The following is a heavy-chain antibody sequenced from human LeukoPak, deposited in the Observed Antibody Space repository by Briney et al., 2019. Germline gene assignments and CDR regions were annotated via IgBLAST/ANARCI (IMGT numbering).Heavy chain of an antibody. V-gene: IGHV4-38-2*01. CDR2: IYHSGST. D-gene: IGHD3-22*01. CDR3: ARHAGGYYDSSGYFDY. J-gene: IGHJ4*02. Sequence: SEILSLTCAVSGYSISSGYYWGWIRQPPGKGLEWIGSIYHSGSTYYNPSLKSRVTISVDTSKNQFSLKLSSVTAADTAVYYCARHAGGYYDSSGYFDYWGQGTLVTVSS. CDR1: GYSISSGYY.